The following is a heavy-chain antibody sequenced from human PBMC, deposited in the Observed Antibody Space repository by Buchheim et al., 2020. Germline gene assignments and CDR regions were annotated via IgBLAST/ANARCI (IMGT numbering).Heavy chain of an antibody. Sequence: QVQLVQSGAEVKKPGSSVKVSCKASGGTFSSYAISWVRQAPGQGLEWMGRIIPILGIANYAQKFQGRVTITADKSTSTAYMELSSLRSEDTAVYYCARDMSPLDSSGYNAFDIWGQGT. CDR1: GGTFSSYA. CDR3: ARDMSPLDSSGYNAFDI. D-gene: IGHD3-22*01. J-gene: IGHJ3*02. V-gene: IGHV1-69*04. CDR2: IIPILGIA.